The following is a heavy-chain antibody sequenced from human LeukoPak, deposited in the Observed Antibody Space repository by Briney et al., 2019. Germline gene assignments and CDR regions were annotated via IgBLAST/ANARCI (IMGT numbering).Heavy chain of an antibody. D-gene: IGHD6-19*01. CDR1: GFTYSSYG. CDR2: ISNDGSNK. V-gene: IGHV3-30*18. J-gene: IGHJ4*02. Sequence: PGRSLRLSCAASGFTYSSYGIHWVRQAPGKGLEWVARISNDGSNKDYADSVKGRFTMSRDNSENTLYLQMNSLRAEDTAVYYCAKDQYVGSAALAGDYWGQGTLVIVSS. CDR3: AKDQYVGSAALAGDY.